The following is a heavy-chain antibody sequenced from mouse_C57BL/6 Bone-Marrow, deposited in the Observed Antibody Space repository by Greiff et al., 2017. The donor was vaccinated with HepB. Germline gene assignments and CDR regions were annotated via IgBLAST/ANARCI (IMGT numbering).Heavy chain of an antibody. CDR3: AREAVITTVVGYFDY. V-gene: IGHV1-82*01. CDR2: IYPGDGDT. J-gene: IGHJ2*01. D-gene: IGHD1-1*01. CDR1: GYAFSSSW. Sequence: QVQLQQSGPELVKPGASVKISCKASGYAFSSSWMNWVKQRPGKGLEWIGRIYPGDGDTNYNGKFKGKATLTADKSSSTAYIQLSSLTSEDSAVYFCAREAVITTVVGYFDYWGQGTTLTVSS.